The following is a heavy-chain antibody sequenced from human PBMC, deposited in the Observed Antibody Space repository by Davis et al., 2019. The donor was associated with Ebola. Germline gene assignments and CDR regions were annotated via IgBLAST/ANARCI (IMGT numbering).Heavy chain of an antibody. D-gene: IGHD3-3*01. CDR1: GFTFSSYW. V-gene: IGHV3-7*03. J-gene: IGHJ5*02. CDR2: IKQDGSEK. Sequence: GESLKISCAASGFTFSSYWMSWVRQAPGKGLEWVANIKQDGSEKYYVDSVKGRFTISRDNAKNSLYLQMNSLRAEDTAVYYCARDSPTLRYYDFWSGLPWFDPWGQGTLVTVSS. CDR3: ARDSPTLRYYDFWSGLPWFDP.